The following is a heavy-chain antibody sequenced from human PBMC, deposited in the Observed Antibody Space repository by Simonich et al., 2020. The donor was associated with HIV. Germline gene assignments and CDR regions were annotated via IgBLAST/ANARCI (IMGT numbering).Heavy chain of an antibody. J-gene: IGHJ5*02. V-gene: IGHV4-34*01. D-gene: IGHD1-7*01. CDR3: ARGRKITGTYRWFDP. CDR2: INHSKKT. CDR1: VGSFTPYY. Sequence: QEQLQQWGAGLLTPSETLSLTCAVYVGSFTPYYWTWIRRPPGKGLECIGDINHSKKTNYTPHLKSRLTISIDTSKNQFSLKLTSVTAADTAIYYCARGRKITGTYRWFDPWGQGTLVTVSS.